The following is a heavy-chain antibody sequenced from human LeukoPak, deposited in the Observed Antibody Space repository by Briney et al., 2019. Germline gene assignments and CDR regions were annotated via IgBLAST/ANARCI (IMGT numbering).Heavy chain of an antibody. V-gene: IGHV4-34*01. Sequence: SETLSLTCAVYGGSFSGYYWSWIRQPPGKGLEWIGEINHSGSTNYNPSLKSRVTISVDTSKNQFSLKLSSVTAADTAVYYCARRRSHYYGSGSYRTISFDYWGQGTLVTVSS. CDR3: ARRRSHYYGSGSYRTISFDY. D-gene: IGHD3-10*01. CDR2: INHSGST. J-gene: IGHJ4*02. CDR1: GGSFSGYY.